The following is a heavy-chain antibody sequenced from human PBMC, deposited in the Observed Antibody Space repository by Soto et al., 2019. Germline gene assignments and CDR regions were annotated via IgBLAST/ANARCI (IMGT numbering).Heavy chain of an antibody. CDR1: GFTFSNYS. Sequence: PGGSTSLSSVASGFTFSNYSMNWVRPAPGKGLEWVSSISSSSSYIYYADSVKGRFTISRDNAKNSLYLQMNSLRAEDTAVYYCASQPRHSSGYWYYFDYRGQGTLVTVSS. V-gene: IGHV3-21*01. D-gene: IGHD3-22*01. CDR2: ISSSSSYI. CDR3: ASQPRHSSGYWYYFDY. J-gene: IGHJ4*02.